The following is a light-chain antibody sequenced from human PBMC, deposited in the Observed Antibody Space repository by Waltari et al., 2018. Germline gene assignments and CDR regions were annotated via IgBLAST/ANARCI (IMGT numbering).Light chain of an antibody. Sequence: QSALTQPRSVSGSPGQSVTISCTGTSSDVGGYIYVSWYQQHPDKAPKLLIYDVTQRPPGVPDRFSGSRSGNTASLTISGLQGEDEADYYCCSYGGSYTWVFGGGTKLTVL. CDR1: SSDVGGYIY. CDR2: DVT. V-gene: IGLV2-11*01. CDR3: CSYGGSYTWV. J-gene: IGLJ3*02.